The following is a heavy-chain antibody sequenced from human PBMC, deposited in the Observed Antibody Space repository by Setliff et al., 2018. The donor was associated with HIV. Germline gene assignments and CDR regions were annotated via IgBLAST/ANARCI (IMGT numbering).Heavy chain of an antibody. V-gene: IGHV4-4*02. CDR2: IHHSGST. CDR3: ASVGSGWSHNRFDP. CDR1: GGSISSSNW. D-gene: IGHD6-19*01. Sequence: PSETLSLTCAVSGGSISSSNWWSWVRQAPGEGLEWIGEIHHSGSTNYKPSLKSRVTISVDKSKNQFSLKLSSVTAADTAVYYCASVGSGWSHNRFDPWGQGTLVTASS. J-gene: IGHJ5*02.